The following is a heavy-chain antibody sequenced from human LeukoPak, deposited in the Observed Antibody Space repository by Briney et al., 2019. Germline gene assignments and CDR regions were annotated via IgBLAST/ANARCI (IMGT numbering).Heavy chain of an antibody. CDR3: ARSNGAFDI. V-gene: IGHV3-23*01. Sequence: GGSLRLSCAASGFTFSSYGMSWVRQAPGKGLEWVSSFSYSGGSTYYADYVKGRFTISRDNSKNMLYLQMGSLRAEDMAVYYCARSNGAFDIWGQGTMVTVSS. CDR2: FSYSGGST. D-gene: IGHD4-11*01. J-gene: IGHJ3*02. CDR1: GFTFSSYG.